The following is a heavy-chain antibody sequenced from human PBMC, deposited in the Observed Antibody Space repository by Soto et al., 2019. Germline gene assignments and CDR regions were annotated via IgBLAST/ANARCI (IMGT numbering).Heavy chain of an antibody. V-gene: IGHV1-18*01. CDR2: ISAYNSNT. D-gene: IGHD3-3*01. Sequence: QVQLVQSGAEVKKPGASVKVSCKASGYTFTSYGISWVRQAPGQGLEWMGWISAYNSNTNYAQKLQGRVTMTTDTSTSKAYMELRSLRSDDTAVYYCARSGSTIFGVVSAYYFDYWGQGTLVTVSS. CDR3: ARSGSTIFGVVSAYYFDY. CDR1: GYTFTSYG. J-gene: IGHJ4*02.